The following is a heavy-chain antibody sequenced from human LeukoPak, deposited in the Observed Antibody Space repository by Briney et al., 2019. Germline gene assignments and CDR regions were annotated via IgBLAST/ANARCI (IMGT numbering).Heavy chain of an antibody. Sequence: PGESLKVSCKASGYTFTSYYMHWVRQAPGQGLEWMGIINPSGGSTSYAQKFQGRVTMTRDTSTSTVYMELSSLRSEDTAVYYCARVDRGVYHYYGMDVWGQGTTVTVSS. J-gene: IGHJ6*02. D-gene: IGHD3-10*01. CDR1: GYTFTSYY. CDR3: ARVDRGVYHYYGMDV. CDR2: INPSGGST. V-gene: IGHV1-46*01.